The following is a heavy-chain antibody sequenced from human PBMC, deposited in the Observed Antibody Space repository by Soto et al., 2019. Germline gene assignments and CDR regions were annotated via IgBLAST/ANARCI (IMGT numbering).Heavy chain of an antibody. CDR2: INPSVRIT. Sequence: ASVKVSCKASGYTFTSYYIHWLRQGPAQVLNWIVIINPSVRITSYAQKFQGRVNMTRDTSTSKVYMELSSLRSEDTAVYYCARAKYDFWSGYSPYYYYGMDVWGQGTTVTVSS. CDR1: GYTFTSYY. D-gene: IGHD3-3*01. V-gene: IGHV1-46*01. J-gene: IGHJ6*02. CDR3: ARAKYDFWSGYSPYYYYGMDV.